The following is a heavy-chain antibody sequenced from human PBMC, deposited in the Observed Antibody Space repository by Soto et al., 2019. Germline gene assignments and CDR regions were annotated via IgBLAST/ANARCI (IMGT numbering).Heavy chain of an antibody. V-gene: IGHV4-31*03. D-gene: IGHD3-3*01. CDR2: MSHSGGN. CDR3: ATRITVFGLLIPPFDP. J-gene: IGHJ5*02. CDR1: GGSISSGGYF. Sequence: SETLSLTCTVSGGSISSGGYFWSWIRQRPGKGLEWIGYMSHSGGNHYNPSLKSRVTMSVDTSKNQFSLRLSSVTAADTAIYYCATRITVFGLLIPPFDPWGQGTQVTVSS.